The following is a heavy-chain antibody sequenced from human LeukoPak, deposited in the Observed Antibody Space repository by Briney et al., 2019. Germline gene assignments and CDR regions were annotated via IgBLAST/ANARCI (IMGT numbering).Heavy chain of an antibody. CDR1: GFSVSTGGMC. CDR3: ARISPYNWNDEYYFDY. V-gene: IGHV2-70*11. Sequence: SGPPLVNPTKTLTLTCTFFGFSVSTGGMCVSWIRQPPGKALEWLECIDWDNDKYYSTSLKTRLTISKDTSKNQVILTMTNMDPVDTATYYCARISPYNWNDEYYFDYWGQGTLVTVSS. J-gene: IGHJ4*02. CDR2: IDWDNDK. D-gene: IGHD1-20*01.